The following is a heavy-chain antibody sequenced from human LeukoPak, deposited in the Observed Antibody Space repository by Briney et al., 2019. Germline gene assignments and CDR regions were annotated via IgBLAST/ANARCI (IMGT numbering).Heavy chain of an antibody. CDR2: IYYSGAT. Sequence: SETLSLTCTVSVGSISSSTDYWGWIRQPPGKGLEWIGSIYYSGATYYNPSLKSRVTISIGTSKNQFSLRLSSVTAADTAVYYCASPGSGSYYYFDYWGQGTLVTVSS. CDR1: VGSISSSTDY. V-gene: IGHV4-39*01. J-gene: IGHJ4*02. CDR3: ASPGSGSYYYFDY. D-gene: IGHD1-26*01.